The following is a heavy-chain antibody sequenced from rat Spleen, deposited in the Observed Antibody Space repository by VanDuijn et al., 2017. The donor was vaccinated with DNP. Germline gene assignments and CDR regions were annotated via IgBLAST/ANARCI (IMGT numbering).Heavy chain of an antibody. CDR1: GFTFSNYD. CDR3: ATQAYSSYFDY. Sequence: EVQLVESGGGLVQPGRSMKLSCAASGFTFSNYDMAWVRQAPTEGLEWVATVNTGGGYTHYRDSVKGRFTISRDDAQSTLFLQMDSLRSEDTATYYCATQAYSSYFDYWGQGVMVTVSS. D-gene: IGHD1-2*01. V-gene: IGHV5-25*01. CDR2: VNTGGGYT. J-gene: IGHJ2*01.